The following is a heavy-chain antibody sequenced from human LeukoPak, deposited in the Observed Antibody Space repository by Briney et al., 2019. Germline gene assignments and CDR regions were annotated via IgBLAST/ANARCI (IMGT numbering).Heavy chain of an antibody. J-gene: IGHJ4*02. V-gene: IGHV3-74*01. Sequence: GGSLRLSCAASGFTFSNYWMHWVRQAPGKGLVWVSRINSDGSTTYADSVKGRFTISRDNAEKALYLQLNSLRAEDTAIYHCARGGRYCTTTNCYIGRWGQGTLVTVSS. CDR1: GFTFSNYW. CDR3: ARGGRYCTTTNCYIGR. D-gene: IGHD2-2*02. CDR2: INSDGSTT.